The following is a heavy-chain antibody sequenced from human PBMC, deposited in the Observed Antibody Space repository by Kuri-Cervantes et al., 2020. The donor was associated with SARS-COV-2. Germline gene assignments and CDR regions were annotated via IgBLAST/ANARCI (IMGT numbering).Heavy chain of an antibody. CDR3: AKVSKSSVSDF. CDR2: ISYDGSSR. Sequence: GGSLRLSCAASGFTFSSYWMSWVRQAPGKGLEWVTFISYDGSSRYYADSVKGRFTISRDNSKNTLWLQMNSLRPDDTAVYYCAKVSKSSVSDFWGQGTLVTVSS. J-gene: IGHJ4*02. V-gene: IGHV3-30*18. CDR1: GFTFSSYW. D-gene: IGHD6-19*01.